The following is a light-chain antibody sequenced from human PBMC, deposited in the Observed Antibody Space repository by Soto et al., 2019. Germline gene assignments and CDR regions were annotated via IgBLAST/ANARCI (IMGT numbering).Light chain of an antibody. V-gene: IGKV3-20*01. Sequence: EIVLTQSPGTLSLSPGERAILTCRASQSVTSSFLDWYQQRPGQAPRLLIYGASTRASGIPDRFSGSGSGTDFTLIISRLAPEDFAMYSCHQYGSSPLTFGPGTKVDIK. CDR3: HQYGSSPLT. CDR1: QSVTSSF. J-gene: IGKJ3*01. CDR2: GAS.